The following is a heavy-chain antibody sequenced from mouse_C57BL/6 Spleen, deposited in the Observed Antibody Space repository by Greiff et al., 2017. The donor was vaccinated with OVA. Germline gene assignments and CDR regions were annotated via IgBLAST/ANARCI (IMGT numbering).Heavy chain of an antibody. CDR1: GFTFSDYG. CDR2: ISSGSSTI. Sequence: EVHLVESGGGLVKPGGSLKLSCAASGFTFSDYGMHWVRQAPEKGLEWVAYISSGSSTIYYADTVKGRFTISRDNAKNTLFLQMTSLRSEDTAMYYCARLLWLRRGTYWGQGTLVTVSA. J-gene: IGHJ3*01. CDR3: ARLLWLRRGTY. D-gene: IGHD2-2*01. V-gene: IGHV5-17*01.